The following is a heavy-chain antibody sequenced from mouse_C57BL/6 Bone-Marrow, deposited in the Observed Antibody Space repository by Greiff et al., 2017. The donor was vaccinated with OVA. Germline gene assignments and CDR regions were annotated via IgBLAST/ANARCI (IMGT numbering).Heavy chain of an antibody. Sequence: DVKLVESGGGLVKPGGSLKLSCAASGFTFSSYAMSWVRQTPEKRLEWVATISDGGSYTYYPDNVKGRFTISRDNAKNNLYLQMSHLKSEDTAMYYCARDLQAYWYFDVWGTGTTGTVSS. D-gene: IGHD3-2*02. V-gene: IGHV5-4*01. CDR2: ISDGGSYT. CDR1: GFTFSSYA. CDR3: ARDLQAYWYFDV. J-gene: IGHJ1*03.